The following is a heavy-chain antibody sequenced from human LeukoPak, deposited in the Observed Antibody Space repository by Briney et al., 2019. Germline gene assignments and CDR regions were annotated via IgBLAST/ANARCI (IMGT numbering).Heavy chain of an antibody. CDR2: IHGRGSST. J-gene: IGHJ6*03. V-gene: IGHV3-23*01. Sequence: AGGSLRLSCAASRFTFSSYAMNWVRQAPGRVLEWVSSIHGRGSSTYYADSVRGRFTIHRDNSKNTLYLQMDSLRAEDTAVYYCAKGGCYYMDVWGKGTTVTVSS. D-gene: IGHD3-16*01. CDR3: AKGGCYYMDV. CDR1: RFTFSSYA.